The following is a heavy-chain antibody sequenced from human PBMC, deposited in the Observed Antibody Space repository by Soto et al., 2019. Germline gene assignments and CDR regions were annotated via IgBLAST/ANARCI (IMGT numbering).Heavy chain of an antibody. CDR2: INHSGST. J-gene: IGHJ4*02. V-gene: IGHV4-39*07. D-gene: IGHD6-13*01. CDR3: ARRRPRGYSSSWFIDY. CDR1: GGSISSSSYY. Sequence: PSETLSLTCTVSGGSISSSSYYWGWIRQPPGKGLEWIGEINHSGSTNYNPSLKSRVTISVDTSKNQFSLKLSSVTAADTAVYYCARRRPRGYSSSWFIDYPGQGTLVTVPS.